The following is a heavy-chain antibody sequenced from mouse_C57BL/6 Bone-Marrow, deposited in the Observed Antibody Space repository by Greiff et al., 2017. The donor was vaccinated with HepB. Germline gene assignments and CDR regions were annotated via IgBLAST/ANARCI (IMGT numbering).Heavy chain of an antibody. D-gene: IGHD1-1*01. CDR2: IWRGGST. V-gene: IGHV2-5*01. CDR1: GFSLTSYG. CDR3: AKKAQYYGSSPSYAMDY. J-gene: IGHJ4*01. Sequence: QVQLQQSGPGLVQPSQSLSITCTVSGFSLTSYGVHWVRQSPGKGLEWLGVIWRGGSTDYNAAFMSRLSITKDNSKSQVFIKMNSLKTDDTAIYYCAKKAQYYGSSPSYAMDYWGQGTSVTVSS.